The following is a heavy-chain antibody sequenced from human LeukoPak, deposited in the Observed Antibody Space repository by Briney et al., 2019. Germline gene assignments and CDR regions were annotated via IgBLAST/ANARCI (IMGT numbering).Heavy chain of an antibody. V-gene: IGHV1-2*02. J-gene: IGHJ3*02. D-gene: IGHD5-24*01. CDR3: ARIRDGYNDAYDI. Sequence: GASVKVSCKASGYIFTGYYMHWVRQAPGQGLEWMGWINPNSGDTNYAQKFQGRVTMTRDMSTSTVYMELSGLRSEDTALYYCARIRDGYNDAYDIWGQGTMVTVSS. CDR2: INPNSGDT. CDR1: GYIFTGYY.